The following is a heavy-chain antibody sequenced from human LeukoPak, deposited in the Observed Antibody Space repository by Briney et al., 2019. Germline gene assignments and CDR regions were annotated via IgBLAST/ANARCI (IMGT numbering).Heavy chain of an antibody. D-gene: IGHD6-19*01. Sequence: PSETLSLTCTVSGGSISSYYWSWIRRPAGKGLEWIGRIYTSGSTNYNPSLKSRVTMSVDTSENQFSLKLSSVTAADTAVYYCARDSIAVAGDYYYGMDVWGQGTTVTVSS. CDR2: IYTSGST. CDR3: ARDSIAVAGDYYYGMDV. J-gene: IGHJ6*02. CDR1: GGSISSYY. V-gene: IGHV4-4*07.